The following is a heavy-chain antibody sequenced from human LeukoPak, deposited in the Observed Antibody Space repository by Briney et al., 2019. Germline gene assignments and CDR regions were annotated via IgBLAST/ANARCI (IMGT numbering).Heavy chain of an antibody. CDR3: ARSEWRSTSGHFVY. CDR2: ISCSSGYI. J-gene: IGHJ4*02. CDR1: GFTFSSYG. V-gene: IGHV3-21*04. Sequence: GGSLRLSCAASGFTFSSYGMNWVRQPPGKGLEWVSSISCSSGYIYYADSVKGRFTISRDNAKNSLYLQMNSLRAEDTAVYYCARSEWRSTSGHFVYWGQGTLVTVSS. D-gene: IGHD2-8*01.